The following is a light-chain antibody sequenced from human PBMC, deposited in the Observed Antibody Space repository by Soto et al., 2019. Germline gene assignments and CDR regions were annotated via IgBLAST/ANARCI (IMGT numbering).Light chain of an antibody. CDR1: QGIGND. CDR3: LQDYVYPWT. V-gene: IGKV1-6*01. CDR2: EAS. J-gene: IGKJ1*01. Sequence: AIQVTQSPSSLSASVGDRVTISCRASQGIGNDLGWYQQKPGNAPKLLIYEASTLQTGVASRFSGSGSGTDFTLTISRLQPEDFATYYCLQDYVYPWTFGQGTKVEVK.